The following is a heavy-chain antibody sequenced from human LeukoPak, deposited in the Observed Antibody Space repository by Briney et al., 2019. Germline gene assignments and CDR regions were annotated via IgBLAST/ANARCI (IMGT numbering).Heavy chain of an antibody. D-gene: IGHD2-21*02. V-gene: IGHV4-59*01. CDR3: AGGVVTALNWFDP. CDR2: IYYSGST. Sequence: KPSETLSLTCTVSGGAISSYYWSWIRQPPGKGLEWIGYIYYSGSTNYNPSLKSRVTISVDTSKNQSSLKLSSGTAADTAVYYCAGGVVTALNWFDPWGQGTLVTVSS. CDR1: GGAISSYY. J-gene: IGHJ5*02.